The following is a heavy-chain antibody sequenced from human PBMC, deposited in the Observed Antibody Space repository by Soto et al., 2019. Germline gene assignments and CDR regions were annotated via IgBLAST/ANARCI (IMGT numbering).Heavy chain of an antibody. V-gene: IGHV1-2*02. Sequence: ASVKVSCKASGYTFTGYYVHWVRQAPGQGLEWMGWVNPNSGDTYLAQRFQGRVTMNRDTSIGTAYMELRGLTSDDTAEYYCAKGGAIVAAGTRVYLYNAMDVWGQGTTVTVS. D-gene: IGHD1-26*01. CDR1: GYTFTGYY. J-gene: IGHJ6*02. CDR2: VNPNSGDT. CDR3: AKGGAIVAAGTRVYLYNAMDV.